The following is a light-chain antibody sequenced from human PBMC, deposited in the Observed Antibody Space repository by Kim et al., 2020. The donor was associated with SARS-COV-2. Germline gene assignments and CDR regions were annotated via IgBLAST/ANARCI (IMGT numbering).Light chain of an antibody. CDR1: QSVSSSY. CDR3: QQYAGSPRT. Sequence: SPCERATLSCRASQSVSSSYLAWYQQKPGQPPRLLIYDASNRATGIPDRFSGSGSGTDFTLTISRLEPEDFAVYYCQQYAGSPRTFGQGTKVDIK. V-gene: IGKV3-20*01. J-gene: IGKJ1*01. CDR2: DAS.